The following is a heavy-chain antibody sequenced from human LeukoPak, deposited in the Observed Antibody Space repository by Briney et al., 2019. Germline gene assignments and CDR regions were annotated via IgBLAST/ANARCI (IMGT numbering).Heavy chain of an antibody. CDR3: ARDYSGENVFDI. CDR2: IETAGET. J-gene: IGHJ3*02. V-gene: IGHV3-13*04. Sequence: GGSLRLSCAASGFTFRNYDMHWVRQATGKGLEWVSAIETAGETHYAGSVKGRFTISRENAKSSLYLQMNSLRAEDTAVYYCARDYSGENVFDIWGQGTPVTVSS. D-gene: IGHD3-16*01. CDR1: GFTFRNYD.